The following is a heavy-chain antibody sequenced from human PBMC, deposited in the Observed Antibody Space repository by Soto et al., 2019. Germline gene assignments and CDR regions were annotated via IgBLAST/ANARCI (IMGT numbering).Heavy chain of an antibody. V-gene: IGHV4-39*07. CDR1: GGSISSSRCH. CDR2: IKYSGTT. CDR3: AAGGGQPRYY. D-gene: IGHD1-26*01. Sequence: SETLSLTCTVSGGSISSSRCHWGWIRQPPGKGLEWIASIKYSGTTFYNPSLKSRVTISVDRSKNQFSLKLSSVTAADTAVYYCAAGGGQPRYYWGQGTLVTVSS. J-gene: IGHJ4*02.